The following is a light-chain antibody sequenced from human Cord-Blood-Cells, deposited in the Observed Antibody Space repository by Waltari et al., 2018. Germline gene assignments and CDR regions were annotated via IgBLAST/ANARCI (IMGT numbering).Light chain of an antibody. CDR1: QSVXXSY. CDR2: XAS. J-gene: IGKJ1*01. CDR3: QXXGSSPWT. Sequence: EXXXTXXXGTLXXSXGERATXXXRASQSVXXSYLAXYQQKXGQAPRLLXXXASXXXTGXXDRXXXSGSGXXFTLXXXRLEXXDFXXXXXQXXGSSPWTFGQGTKVEIK. V-gene: IGKV3-20*01.